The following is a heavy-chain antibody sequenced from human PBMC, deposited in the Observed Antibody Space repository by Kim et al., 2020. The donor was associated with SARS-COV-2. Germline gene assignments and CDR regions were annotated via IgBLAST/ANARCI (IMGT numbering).Heavy chain of an antibody. CDR1: GYTFTSYG. J-gene: IGHJ5*02. CDR2: ISGNNGDT. V-gene: IGHV1-18*01. CDR3: TRDKVVAGARFDP. Sequence: AAVKVSCKASGYTFTSYGISWVRQAPGQGLEWMGWISGNNGDTKYAQKLQGRVTMTIDTSTNTAYMELRSLRSDDTAVYYCTRDKVVAGARFDPWGQGTL. D-gene: IGHD6-19*01.